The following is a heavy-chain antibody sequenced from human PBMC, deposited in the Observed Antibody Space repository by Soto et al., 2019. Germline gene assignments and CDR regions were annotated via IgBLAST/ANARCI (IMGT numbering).Heavy chain of an antibody. CDR2: ISGSGGST. V-gene: IGHV3-23*01. J-gene: IGHJ6*02. Sequence: PGGSLRLSCAASGFTFSSYAMSWVRQAPGKGLEWVSAISGSGGSTYYADSVKGRFTISRDNSKNTLYLQMNSLRAEDTAVYYCAKDRKKKWLVRGRSYYYYGMDVWGQGTTVTVSS. CDR3: AKDRKKKWLVRGRSYYYYGMDV. CDR1: GFTFSSYA. D-gene: IGHD6-19*01.